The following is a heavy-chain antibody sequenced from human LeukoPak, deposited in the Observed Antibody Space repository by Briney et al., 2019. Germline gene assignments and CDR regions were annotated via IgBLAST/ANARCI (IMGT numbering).Heavy chain of an antibody. CDR1: GSSISSDYY. V-gene: IGHV4-38-2*02. CDR2: IYHSGST. D-gene: IGHD6-13*01. Sequence: SETLSLTCTVSGSSISSDYYWGWIRQPPGKGLEWIGSIYHSGSTYYNPSLESRVTISVDTSKNQFSLKLSSVTAADTAVYYCARAYSSSWYFNWFDPWGQGTLVTVSS. J-gene: IGHJ5*02. CDR3: ARAYSSSWYFNWFDP.